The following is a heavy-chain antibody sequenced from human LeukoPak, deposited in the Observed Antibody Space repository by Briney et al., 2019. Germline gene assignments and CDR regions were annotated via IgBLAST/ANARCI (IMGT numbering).Heavy chain of an antibody. D-gene: IGHD3-22*01. J-gene: IGHJ5*01. CDR3: AKDRPNYHESNGHYYRRNGDS. CDR2: ISSSGDIT. CDR1: GFTFHNYA. Sequence: GGSLRLSCAASGFTFHNYAMSWVRQAPGKGLEWVSAISSSGDITFYADSVRGRFTISRDNSRYTLYPQMNSLRAEDAAMYYCAKDRPNYHESNGHYYRRNGDSWGQGTLVTVSS. V-gene: IGHV3-23*01.